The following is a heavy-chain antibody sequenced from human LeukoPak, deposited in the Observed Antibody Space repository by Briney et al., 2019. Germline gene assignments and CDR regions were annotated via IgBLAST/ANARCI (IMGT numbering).Heavy chain of an antibody. Sequence: GGSLRLSCTTSRFSINNYAMTWVRRAPGKGLEWVSSIWSSGDHTKYEDSVRGRVTVSREKTKNYLLLQINGLRVDDTAVYYLAKDPNGDYIGAFDVWGQGIMVTVSS. V-gene: IGHV3-23*01. CDR1: RFSINNYA. CDR3: AKDPNGDYIGAFDV. CDR2: IWSSGDHT. J-gene: IGHJ3*01. D-gene: IGHD2-8*01.